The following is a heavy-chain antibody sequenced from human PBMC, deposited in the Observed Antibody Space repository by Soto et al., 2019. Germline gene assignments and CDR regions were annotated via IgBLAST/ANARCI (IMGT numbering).Heavy chain of an antibody. Sequence: SETLSLTCAVSGGSISSSNWWSWVRQPPGKGLEWIGEIYHSGTTNYNPSLKSRVTISVDKSKNQFSLKVNSVTAAETAGYYCARGSTSGWDQYDYWGQGTLVTVSS. J-gene: IGHJ4*02. D-gene: IGHD6-19*01. CDR1: GGSISSSNW. CDR2: IYHSGTT. V-gene: IGHV4-4*02. CDR3: ARGSTSGWDQYDY.